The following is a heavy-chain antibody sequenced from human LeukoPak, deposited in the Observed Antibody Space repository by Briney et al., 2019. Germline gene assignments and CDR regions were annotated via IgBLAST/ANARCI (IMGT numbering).Heavy chain of an antibody. CDR3: ARGFSDSSGYYYQYYYYYGMDV. CDR1: GGSVSSYY. CDR2: FSYSGST. Sequence: PSETLSLTCTVSGGSVSSYYWSWIRQPPGKGLEWIGYFSYSGSTNYNPSLKSRVTISVDTSKNQFSLKLSSVTAADTAVYYCARGFSDSSGYYYQYYYYYGMDVWGQGTTVTVS. V-gene: IGHV4-59*02. D-gene: IGHD3-22*01. J-gene: IGHJ6*02.